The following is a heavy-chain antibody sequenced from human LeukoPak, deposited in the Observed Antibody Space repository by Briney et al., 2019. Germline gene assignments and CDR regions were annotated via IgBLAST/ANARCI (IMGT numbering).Heavy chain of an antibody. Sequence: GASVTVSCKASGGTFSSYAISWVRQAPGQGLEWMGWISAYNGNTHYAQKLQDRVTITTDTSTSTAYMELRSLRSDDTAVYYCARGPIAAAGTWHNWFDPWGQGTLVTVSS. J-gene: IGHJ5*02. D-gene: IGHD6-13*01. CDR3: ARGPIAAAGTWHNWFDP. CDR2: ISAYNGNT. CDR1: GGTFSSYA. V-gene: IGHV1-18*01.